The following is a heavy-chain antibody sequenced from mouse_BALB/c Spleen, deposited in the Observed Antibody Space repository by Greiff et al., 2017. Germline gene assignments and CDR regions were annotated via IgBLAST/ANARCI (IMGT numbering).Heavy chain of an antibody. Sequence: EVKLVESGGGLVQPGGSLKLSCAASGFTFSSYTMSWVRQTPEKRLEWVAYISNGGGSTYYPDTVKGRFTISRDNAKNTLYLQMSSLKSEDTAMYYCARIPYYYGSSYGWYFDVWGAGTTVTVSS. J-gene: IGHJ1*01. D-gene: IGHD1-1*01. CDR2: ISNGGGST. CDR3: ARIPYYYGSSYGWYFDV. V-gene: IGHV5-12-2*01. CDR1: GFTFSSYT.